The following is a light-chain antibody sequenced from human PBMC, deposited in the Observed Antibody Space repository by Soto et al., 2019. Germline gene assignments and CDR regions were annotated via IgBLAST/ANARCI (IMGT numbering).Light chain of an antibody. CDR3: QQYNTFLT. Sequence: DIQMTQSPSTLSASVGDRVTITCRASHNLDKWLAWYQQKPGKDPKLLIYEESSLQSGVPSRFSGSGSGTEFTLTITSLQPDDFATYYCQQYNTFLTFGGGTKVDIK. V-gene: IGKV1-5*03. CDR1: HNLDKW. CDR2: EES. J-gene: IGKJ4*01.